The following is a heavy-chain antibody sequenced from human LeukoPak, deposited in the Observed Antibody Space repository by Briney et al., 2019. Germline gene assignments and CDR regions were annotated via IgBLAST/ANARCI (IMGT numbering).Heavy chain of an antibody. CDR1: GGSISSYY. V-gene: IGHV4-59*08. CDR2: IYYSGST. Sequence: PSETLSLTCTVSGGSISSYYWSWIRQPPGKGLEWIGYIYYSGSTNYNPSLKSRVTISVGTSKNQFSLKLSSVTAADTAVYYCARNIAVAGRGDYMDVWGKGTTVTISS. D-gene: IGHD6-19*01. CDR3: ARNIAVAGRGDYMDV. J-gene: IGHJ6*03.